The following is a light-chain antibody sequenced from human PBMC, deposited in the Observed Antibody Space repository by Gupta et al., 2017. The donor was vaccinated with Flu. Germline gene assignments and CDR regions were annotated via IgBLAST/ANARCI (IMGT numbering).Light chain of an antibody. CDR3: QQSLT. V-gene: IGKV1-39*01. Sequence: DIQVTQSPSSLSASVGDRVPITCRASQSISSYLNWYQQKPGKAPKRLIYAASSLQSGVPSRFSGSGSGTDFTLTISSLQPEDFATYYCQQSLTFGQGTKVEIK. J-gene: IGKJ1*01. CDR1: QSISSY. CDR2: AAS.